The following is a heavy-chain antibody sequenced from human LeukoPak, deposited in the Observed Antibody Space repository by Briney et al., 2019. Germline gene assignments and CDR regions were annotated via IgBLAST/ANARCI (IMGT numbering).Heavy chain of an antibody. Sequence: GGSLRLSCAASGFTFSSYAMSWVRQAPGKGLEWVSAISGSGATTYYADSVKGRLTISRDKSNNTLYLQMNSLRAEDTAIYYCAKDYAYYYGSGIGGFEYWGQGTLVTVSS. V-gene: IGHV3-23*01. CDR3: AKDYAYYYGSGIGGFEY. CDR1: GFTFSSYA. CDR2: ISGSGATT. D-gene: IGHD3-10*01. J-gene: IGHJ4*02.